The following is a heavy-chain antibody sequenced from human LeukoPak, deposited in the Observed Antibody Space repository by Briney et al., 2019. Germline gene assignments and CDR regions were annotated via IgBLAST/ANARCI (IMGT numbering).Heavy chain of an antibody. CDR3: ARDRRYSGSYLDY. CDR1: VFTFSDYY. CDR2: ISSRASTI. D-gene: IGHD1-26*01. J-gene: IGHJ4*02. V-gene: IGHV3-11*01. Sequence: PGGSLILSCAAPVFTFSDYYISSIRQAPGKGLEWVSYISSRASTIYYAAYAQGRFTNSRENAKKSLYLQMNRLRADDTAGYYCARDRRYSGSYLDYWGQGTLVTVSS.